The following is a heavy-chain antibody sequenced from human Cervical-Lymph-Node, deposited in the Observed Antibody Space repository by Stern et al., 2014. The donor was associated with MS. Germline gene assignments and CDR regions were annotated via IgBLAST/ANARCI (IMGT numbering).Heavy chain of an antibody. CDR3: AKRRATERLMDV. D-gene: IGHD1-1*01. CDR1: GFTFSSHW. J-gene: IGHJ6*02. CDR2: INEDGSEK. V-gene: IGHV3-7*01. Sequence: EVQLVESGGGLVQPGGSLRLSCAVSGFTFSSHWMSWVRQAPGKGPEWVDNINEDGSEKYYVASMKGRFTISRDNAKNSLYLQMNSLRVEDTAVYYCAKRRATERLMDVWGQGTTVTVSS.